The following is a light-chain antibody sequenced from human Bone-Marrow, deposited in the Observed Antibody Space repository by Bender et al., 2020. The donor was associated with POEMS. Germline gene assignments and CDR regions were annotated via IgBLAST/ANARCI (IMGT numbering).Light chain of an antibody. J-gene: IGLJ7*01. CDR2: IDN. Sequence: QSVLTQPPSASGTPGQRVTISCSGSNSNIGTNAVNWYQQFPGTAPKLLISIDNQRPSGFPDRFSAFKSGPSASLAISGLPSEDEAVYYCTDWDAAQSGGEAVGG. CDR3: TDWDAAQSGGEA. V-gene: IGLV1-44*01. CDR1: NSNIGTNA.